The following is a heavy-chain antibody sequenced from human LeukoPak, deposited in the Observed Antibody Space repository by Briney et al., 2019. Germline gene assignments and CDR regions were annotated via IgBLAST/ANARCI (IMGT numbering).Heavy chain of an antibody. Sequence: EASVKVSCKASGGTFSSYAISWVRQAPGQGLEWMGGIIPICGTANYAQKFQGRVTITTDESTSTAYMELSSLRTEDTAVYYCARASLDRGYFDYWGQGTLVTVSS. V-gene: IGHV1-69*05. CDR2: IIPICGTA. D-gene: IGHD3-22*01. CDR3: ARASLDRGYFDY. J-gene: IGHJ4*02. CDR1: GGTFSSYA.